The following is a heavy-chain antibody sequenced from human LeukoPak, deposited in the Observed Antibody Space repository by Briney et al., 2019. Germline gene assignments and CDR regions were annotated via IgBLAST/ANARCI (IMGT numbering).Heavy chain of an antibody. CDR1: GYTLNTYG. V-gene: IGHV1-18*01. D-gene: IGHD2-15*01. CDR2: NSAYNGNT. CDR3: ASGYCSGGSCYGLLDY. J-gene: IGHJ4*02. Sequence: ASVKVSLKASGYTLNTYGISVVGPAPGQGVEWTGWNSAYNGNTNYAQKLQGRVTMTTDTSTKTAYMELRSLRSDDTAVYYCASGYCSGGSCYGLLDYWGQGTLVIVSS.